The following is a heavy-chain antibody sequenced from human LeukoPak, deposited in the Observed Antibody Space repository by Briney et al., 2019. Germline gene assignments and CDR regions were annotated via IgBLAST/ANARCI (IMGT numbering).Heavy chain of an antibody. Sequence: GGSLRLSCAASGLTFSSYSMNWVRQAPGKGLEWIPYISFSSRTIYYADSVRGRFTISRDNAKNSLYLQMSSLRDEDTAVYYCATSYDSGGYFSRDYWGQGTLVTVSS. J-gene: IGHJ4*02. CDR2: ISFSSRTI. CDR3: ATSYDSGGYFSRDY. D-gene: IGHD3-22*01. CDR1: GLTFSSYS. V-gene: IGHV3-48*02.